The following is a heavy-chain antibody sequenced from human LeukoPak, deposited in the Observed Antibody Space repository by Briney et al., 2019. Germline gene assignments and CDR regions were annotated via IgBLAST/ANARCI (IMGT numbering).Heavy chain of an antibody. Sequence: SETLSLTCTVSGGSISSSSYYWGWIRQPPGKGLEWIGSIYYSGSTYYNLSLKSRVTISVDTSKNQFSLKLSSVTAADTAVYYWARYTSGWGGADYWGQGTLVTVSS. CDR3: ARYTSGWGGADY. CDR2: IYYSGST. CDR1: GGSISSSSYY. D-gene: IGHD6-25*01. J-gene: IGHJ4*02. V-gene: IGHV4-39*03.